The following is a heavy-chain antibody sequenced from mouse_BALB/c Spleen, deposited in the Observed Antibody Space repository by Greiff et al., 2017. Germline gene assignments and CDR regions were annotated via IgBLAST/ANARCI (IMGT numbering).Heavy chain of an antibody. CDR2: ISYSGST. Sequence: DVKLQESGPGLVKPSQSLSLTCTVTGYSITSDYAWNWIRQFPGNKLEWMGYISYSGSTSYNPSLKSRISITRDTSKNQFFLQLNSVTTEDTATYYCARKVAGDFDYWGQGTTLTVSS. V-gene: IGHV3-2*02. D-gene: IGHD1-1*01. CDR1: GYSITSDYA. CDR3: ARKVAGDFDY. J-gene: IGHJ2*01.